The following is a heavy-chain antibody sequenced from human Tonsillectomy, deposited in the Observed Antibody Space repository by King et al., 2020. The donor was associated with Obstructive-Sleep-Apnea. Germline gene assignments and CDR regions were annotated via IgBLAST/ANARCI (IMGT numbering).Heavy chain of an antibody. J-gene: IGHJ6*02. Sequence: VQLVESGGGLVKPGGSLKLSCAASGFTFSDYYMTWIRQAPGKGLEWISYISSGGSTIYYADSVKGRFTISRDDAKNSLYLQMNSLIAEDTAVYYCAKGSGSLLYYYYGMDVWGQGTTVTVSS. CDR1: GFTFSDYY. CDR2: ISSGGSTI. V-gene: IGHV3-11*01. D-gene: IGHD3-10*01. CDR3: AKGSGSLLYYYYGMDV.